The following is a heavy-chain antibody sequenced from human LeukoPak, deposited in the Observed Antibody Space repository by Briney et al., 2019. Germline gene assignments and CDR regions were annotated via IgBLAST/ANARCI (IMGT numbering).Heavy chain of an antibody. Sequence: PGGSLRLSCAASGFTFSGSSMHWVRQASGKGLEWVGRIKSKANNYATAYGASLKGRFTISRDDSSHTAYLQMNSLKTEDSAVYYCYVHDYGDNRIDHWGQGTLVTVSS. CDR1: GFTFSGSS. CDR2: IKSKANNYAT. V-gene: IGHV3-73*01. D-gene: IGHD4-17*01. J-gene: IGHJ4*02. CDR3: YVHDYGDNRIDH.